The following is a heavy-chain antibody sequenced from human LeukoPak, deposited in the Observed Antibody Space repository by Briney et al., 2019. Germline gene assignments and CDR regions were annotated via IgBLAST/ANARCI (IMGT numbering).Heavy chain of an antibody. V-gene: IGHV1-18*01. CDR1: GYTFTSYG. J-gene: IGHJ4*02. CDR3: ARHRPIFLGWGIYPNY. CDR2: ISAYNGNT. D-gene: IGHD3-16*01. Sequence: GASVKVSCKASGYTFTSYGISWVRQAPGQGLEWMGWISAYNGNTNYAQKLQGRVTMTTDTSTSTAYMELRSLRSDDTAVYYCARHRPIFLGWGIYPNYGGGGPLVTAS.